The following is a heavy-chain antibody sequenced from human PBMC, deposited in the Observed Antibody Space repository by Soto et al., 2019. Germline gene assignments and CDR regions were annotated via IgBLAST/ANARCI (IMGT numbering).Heavy chain of an antibody. CDR2: ISSSGSTI. CDR3: ARDRRRITIFAGDAFDI. CDR1: GFAFSDYY. D-gene: IGHD3-3*01. V-gene: IGHV3-11*01. J-gene: IGHJ3*02. Sequence: GGSLRLSCAASGFAFSDYYMSWIRQAPGKGLEWVSYISSSGSTIYYADSVKGRFTISRDNAKNSLYLQMNSLRAEDTAVYYCARDRRRITIFAGDAFDIWCHGIMVNVS.